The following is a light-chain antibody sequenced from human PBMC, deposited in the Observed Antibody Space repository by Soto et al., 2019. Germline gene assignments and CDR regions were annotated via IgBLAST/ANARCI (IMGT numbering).Light chain of an antibody. V-gene: IGLV2-11*01. CDR3: CSYAGSYTVV. CDR2: DVS. CDR1: SSDVGFYNY. J-gene: IGLJ2*01. Sequence: QSALTQPASVSGSPGQSITISCTGTSSDVGFYNYVSWYQRHPGKAPKLMIYDVSKRPSGVPDRFSGSKSDNTASLTISGLQAEDEADYYCCSYAGSYTVVFGGGTKLTVL.